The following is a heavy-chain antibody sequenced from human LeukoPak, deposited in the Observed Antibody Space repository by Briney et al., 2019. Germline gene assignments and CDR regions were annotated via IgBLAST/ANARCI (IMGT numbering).Heavy chain of an antibody. Sequence: GGSLRLSCAASGFIFSNYGMYWVRQASGKGLEWVGRIRNKGNSYATSYAASVKGRFTISRDDSKNTAYLQMNSLKTEDTAVYYCTSAYCGSTTCYFDYWGQGTQVTVSS. CDR2: IRNKGNSYAT. CDR1: GFIFSNYG. CDR3: TSAYCGSTTCYFDY. V-gene: IGHV3-73*01. D-gene: IGHD2-2*01. J-gene: IGHJ4*02.